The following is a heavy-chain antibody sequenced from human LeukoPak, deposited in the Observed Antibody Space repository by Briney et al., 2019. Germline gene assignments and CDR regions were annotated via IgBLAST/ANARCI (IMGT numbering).Heavy chain of an antibody. CDR3: AVSSLPYGFEY. CDR1: RFSFSSSE. J-gene: IGHJ4*02. Sequence: GGSLRLSCVASRFSFSSSEMSWVRQAPGKGLEWLSYISTTGSDIIYADSVKGRFTMSRDNAKNSLFLQMNSLRAEDTAVYYCAVSSLPYGFEYWGQGSLVTVSS. CDR2: ISTTGSDI. D-gene: IGHD3-10*01. V-gene: IGHV3-48*03.